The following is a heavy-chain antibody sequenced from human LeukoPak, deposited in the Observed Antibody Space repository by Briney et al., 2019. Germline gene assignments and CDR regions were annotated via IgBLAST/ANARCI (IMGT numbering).Heavy chain of an antibody. CDR3: ARDRWGYYYGPGGGGLRWFDP. CDR1: GGSISSGIYH. Sequence: PSETLSLTCTVSGGSISSGIYHWSWVRQPAGKGLEWIGRFYTSGNTNYNPSLKSRVTISVDKSKNQFSLKLSSVTAADTAVYYCARDRWGYYYGPGGGGLRWFDPWGQGTLVTVSS. CDR2: FYTSGNT. V-gene: IGHV4-61*02. D-gene: IGHD3-10*01. J-gene: IGHJ5*02.